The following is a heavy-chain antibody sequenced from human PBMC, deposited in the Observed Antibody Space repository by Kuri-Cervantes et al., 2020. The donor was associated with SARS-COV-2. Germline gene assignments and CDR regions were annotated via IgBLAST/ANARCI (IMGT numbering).Heavy chain of an antibody. D-gene: IGHD2-15*01. CDR1: GGSFSGYY. CDR2: INHSGST. Sequence: SQTLSLTCAVYGGSFSGYYWSWIRQPPGKGLEWIGEINHSGSTNYNPSLKSRVTISVDTSKNQFSLKLSSVTAADTAVYYCARTGQSKIRYCSGGSCPYYYYYYMDVWGKGTTVTVSS. V-gene: IGHV4-34*01. CDR3: ARTGQSKIRYCSGGSCPYYYYYYMDV. J-gene: IGHJ6*03.